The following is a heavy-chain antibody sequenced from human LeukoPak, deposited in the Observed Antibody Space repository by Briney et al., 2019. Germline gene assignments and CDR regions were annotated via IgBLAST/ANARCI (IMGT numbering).Heavy chain of an antibody. J-gene: IGHJ4*02. CDR2: IDPSDSYT. CDR1: GYSFTNYW. V-gene: IGHV5-10-1*01. CDR3: ARWNRGIAAAGG. D-gene: IGHD6-13*01. Sequence: GESLKISCQGSGYSFTNYWIGWVRQMPGKGLEWMGRIDPSDSYTNYSPSFQGHVTISADKSISTAYLQWSSLKASDTAMYYCARWNRGIAAAGGWGQGTLVTVSS.